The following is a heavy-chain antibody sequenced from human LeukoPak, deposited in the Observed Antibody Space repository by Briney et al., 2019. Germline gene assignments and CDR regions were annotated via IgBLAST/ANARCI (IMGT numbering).Heavy chain of an antibody. CDR3: ARTGMVSSSNFDY. D-gene: IGHD6-6*01. Sequence: ASVKVSCKASGYTFASYDINWVRQATGQGPEWMGWMNPNSGNTGYAQKFQGRVAITRNTSISTAYMELSSLRSEDTAVYYCARTGMVSSSNFDYWGQGTLVTVSS. J-gene: IGHJ4*02. V-gene: IGHV1-8*03. CDR2: MNPNSGNT. CDR1: GYTFASYD.